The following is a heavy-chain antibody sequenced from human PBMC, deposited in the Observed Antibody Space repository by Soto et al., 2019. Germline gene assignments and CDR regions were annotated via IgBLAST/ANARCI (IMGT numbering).Heavy chain of an antibody. V-gene: IGHV4-30-4*01. Sequence: QVQLQESGPGLVKPSQTLSLTCTVSGGSISSGDYYWSWIRQPPGKGLEWIGYIYYSGSTYYNPSIKSRVTISVDTSKNQFFLKLSSVTAADTAVYYCARESQYYYDSSGYYRNWFDPWGQGTLVTVSS. CDR2: IYYSGST. CDR3: ARESQYYYDSSGYYRNWFDP. CDR1: GGSISSGDYY. D-gene: IGHD3-22*01. J-gene: IGHJ5*02.